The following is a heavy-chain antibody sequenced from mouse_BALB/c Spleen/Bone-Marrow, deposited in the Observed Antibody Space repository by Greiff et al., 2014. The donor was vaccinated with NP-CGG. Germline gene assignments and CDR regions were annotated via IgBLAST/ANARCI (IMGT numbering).Heavy chain of an antibody. J-gene: IGHJ2*01. Sequence: VQLKESGPELEKPGASVKISCKASGYSFTDSNMNWVKQSNGKNLEWIGNIDPYYGGTSYSQKFKGKATLTVDKSSSTAYMQLRSLTSEDSAVYYCAKKDYGSSSSDYWGQGTTLTVSS. D-gene: IGHD1-1*01. CDR1: GYSFTDSN. CDR3: AKKDYGSSSSDY. CDR2: IDPYYGGT. V-gene: IGHV1-39*01.